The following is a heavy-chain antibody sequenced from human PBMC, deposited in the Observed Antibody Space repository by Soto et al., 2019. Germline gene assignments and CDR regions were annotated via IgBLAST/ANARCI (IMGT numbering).Heavy chain of an antibody. V-gene: IGHV3-30-3*01. D-gene: IGHD1-1*01. J-gene: IGHJ4*02. CDR2: ISYDGSNK. Sequence: QVQLVESGGGVVQPGRSLRLSCAASGFTFSSYAMHWVRQAPGKGLEWVAVISYDGSNKYYADSVKGRFTISRDNSKNTLYLQMNSLRAEDTAVYYCARDSGMGWNDVYYWGQGTLVTVSS. CDR1: GFTFSSYA. CDR3: ARDSGMGWNDVYY.